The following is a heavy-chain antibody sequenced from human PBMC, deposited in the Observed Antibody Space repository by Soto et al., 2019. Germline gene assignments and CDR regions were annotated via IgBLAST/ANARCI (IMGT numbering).Heavy chain of an antibody. CDR1: GVSITSHY. CDR2: TYFRGSA. Sequence: SETLSLTCDVSGVSITSHYWNWIRQSPGMGLEWIGSTYFRGSASYNPSLKSRVTISLDTSKDQLSLTLSAVTAADSAVYYCARDLRSRGWFDPWGQGILVTVSS. CDR3: ARDLRSRGWFDP. V-gene: IGHV4-59*11. J-gene: IGHJ5*02.